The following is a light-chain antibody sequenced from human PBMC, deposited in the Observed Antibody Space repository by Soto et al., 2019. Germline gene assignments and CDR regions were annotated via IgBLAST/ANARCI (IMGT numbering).Light chain of an antibody. CDR2: ATS. CDR1: QDIRND. J-gene: IGKJ1*01. Sequence: ALQMTQSPSSLSASVGDRVTITCRASQDIRNDLGWYQERPGKAPKLLIYATSSLQTGVPSRFSGSGSGTHFTLTISSLQPEDFATYYCLQDYNYPRTFGQGTKVEIK. V-gene: IGKV1-6*01. CDR3: LQDYNYPRT.